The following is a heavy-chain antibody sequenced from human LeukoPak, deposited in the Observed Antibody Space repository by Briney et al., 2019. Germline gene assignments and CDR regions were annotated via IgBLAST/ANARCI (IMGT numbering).Heavy chain of an antibody. D-gene: IGHD1-26*01. CDR2: INHSGST. V-gene: IGHV4-34*01. CDR3: TRESELGYYNWFDP. J-gene: IGHJ5*02. Sequence: SETLSLTCAVYGGSFRGYYWSWIRQPPGKGLEWIGEINHSGSTNYNPSLKSRVTISVDTSKNQFSLKLSSVTAADTAVYYCTRESELGYYNWFDPWGQGTLVTVSS. CDR1: GGSFRGYY.